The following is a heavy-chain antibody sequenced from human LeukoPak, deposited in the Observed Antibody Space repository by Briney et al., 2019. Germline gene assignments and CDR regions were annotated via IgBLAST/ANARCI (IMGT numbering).Heavy chain of an antibody. CDR1: GLTFSSYA. CDR3: AKHYQVVTAVQTLDY. J-gene: IGHJ4*02. V-gene: IGHV3-23*01. CDR2: ISGSGDST. D-gene: IGHD2-21*02. Sequence: PGGSLRLSCAASGLTFSSYAMSWVRQAPGKGLEWVSTISGSGDSTYYADSVKGRFTISRDNSKNTLDLQMNSLRAEDTAVYYCAKHYQVVTAVQTLDYWGLGTLVTVSS.